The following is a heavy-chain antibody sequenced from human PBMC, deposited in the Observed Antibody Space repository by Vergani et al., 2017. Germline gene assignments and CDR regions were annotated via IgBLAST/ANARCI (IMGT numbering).Heavy chain of an antibody. D-gene: IGHD3/OR15-3a*01. CDR2: VSYSGAT. Sequence: QVLLQESGPGLVKPSETLSLTCTVSGGSVDSSKHYWGWIRQPPGKGLEWIGTVSYSGATYYTPSLKNRVKVSLNTSENQFSLQMSSVTAADTAVYYCAKQIYEFWNGYSYYYHYYMDVWGQGTTVTVSS. CDR3: AKQIYEFWNGYSYYYHYYMDV. J-gene: IGHJ6*03. V-gene: IGHV4-39*01. CDR1: GGSVDSSKHY.